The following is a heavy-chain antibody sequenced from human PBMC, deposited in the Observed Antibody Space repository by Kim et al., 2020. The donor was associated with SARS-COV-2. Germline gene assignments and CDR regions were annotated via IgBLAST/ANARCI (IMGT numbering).Heavy chain of an antibody. CDR1: GFTFSSYA. CDR2: LSGTGTFT. Sequence: GGSLRLSCAASGFTFSSYAMSWVRQAPGKGLQWVSSLSGTGTFTYYTDSLKGRFTVSRDNAKHSLYLQMNSLRDEDTAVYYCARIVTTHLSHYYGVDVWG. CDR3: ARIVTTHLSHYYGVDV. D-gene: IGHD1-26*01. V-gene: IGHV3-21*01. J-gene: IGHJ6*01.